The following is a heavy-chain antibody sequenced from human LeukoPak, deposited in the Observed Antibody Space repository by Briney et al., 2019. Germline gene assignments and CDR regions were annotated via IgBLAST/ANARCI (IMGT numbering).Heavy chain of an antibody. V-gene: IGHV1-69*13. CDR3: ARPLDYYYDSSGYYYTLFY. CDR2: IIPIFGTA. Sequence: GASVKVSCKASGGTFSSYAISWVRQAPGQGLEWMGGIIPIFGTANYAQKFQGRVTITADESTSTAYMELSSLRSEDTAVYYCARPLDYYYDSSGYYYTLFYWGQGTLVTVSS. CDR1: GGTFSSYA. D-gene: IGHD3-22*01. J-gene: IGHJ4*02.